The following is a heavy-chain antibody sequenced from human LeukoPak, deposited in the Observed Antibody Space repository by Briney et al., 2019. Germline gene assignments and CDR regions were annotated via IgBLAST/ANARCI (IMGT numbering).Heavy chain of an antibody. CDR2: INPSGGST. V-gene: IGHV1-46*01. Sequence: ASVKVSCKASGYTFTSYYMHWVRQAPGQGLEWMGIINPSGGSTSYAQKFQGRVTITADKSTSTAYMELSSLRSEDTAVYYCARQRHYYDSSGYYWFDPWGQGTLVTVSS. J-gene: IGHJ5*02. D-gene: IGHD3-22*01. CDR1: GYTFTSYY. CDR3: ARQRHYYDSSGYYWFDP.